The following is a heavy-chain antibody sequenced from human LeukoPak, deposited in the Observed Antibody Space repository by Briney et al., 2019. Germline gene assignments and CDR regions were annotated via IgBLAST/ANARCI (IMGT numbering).Heavy chain of an antibody. D-gene: IGHD3-3*01. V-gene: IGHV4-34*01. CDR2: INHSGST. Sequence: SETLSLTCAVYGGSFSGYYWSWIRQPPGKGLEWIGEINHSGSTNYNPSLKSRVTISVDTSKNQFSLKLSSVTAADTAVYYCARSYYDFWGGYYTLYFDYWGQGTLVTVSS. CDR1: GGSFSGYY. J-gene: IGHJ4*02. CDR3: ARSYYDFWGGYYTLYFDY.